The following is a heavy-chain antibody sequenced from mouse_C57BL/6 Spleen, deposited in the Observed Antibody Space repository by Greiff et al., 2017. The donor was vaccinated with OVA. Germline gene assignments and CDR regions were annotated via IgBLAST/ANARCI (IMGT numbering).Heavy chain of an antibody. J-gene: IGHJ2*01. Sequence: QVQLKQSGPELVKPGASVKISCTASGYAFSSSWMNWVKQRPGKGLEWIGRIYPGDGDTNYNGKFKGKATLTADNSSSTAYMQLSSLTSEDSAVYCCARRDDYWGQGTTLTVSS. V-gene: IGHV1-82*01. CDR2: IYPGDGDT. CDR3: ARRDDY. CDR1: GYAFSSSW.